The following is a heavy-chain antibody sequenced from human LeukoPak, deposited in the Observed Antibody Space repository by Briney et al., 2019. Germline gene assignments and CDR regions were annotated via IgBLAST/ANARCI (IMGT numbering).Heavy chain of an antibody. Sequence: GGSLRLSCAASGFTFSSYSMYWVRQAPGKGLEWVSGFAGSGGGTYYADSVKGRFTISRDNSKDTLYLQMNNLRAEDTALYYCAKGQAFESRHDHWGQGTLVTVSS. V-gene: IGHV3-23*01. CDR1: GFTFSSYS. J-gene: IGHJ5*02. CDR2: FAGSGGGT. CDR3: AKGQAFESRHDH.